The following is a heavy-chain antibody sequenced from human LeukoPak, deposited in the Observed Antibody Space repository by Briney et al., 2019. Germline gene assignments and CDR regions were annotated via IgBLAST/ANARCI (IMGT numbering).Heavy chain of an antibody. D-gene: IGHD3-22*01. CDR1: GGTFSSYA. CDR3: ARDGDDSSGYYFSSWFDP. Sequence: SVKVSCKASGGTFSSYATSWVRQAPGQGLEWMGGIIPIFGTANYAQKFQGRVTITADESTSTAYMELSSLRSEDTAVYYCARDGDDSSGYYFSSWFDPWGQGTLVTVSS. V-gene: IGHV1-69*13. CDR2: IIPIFGTA. J-gene: IGHJ5*02.